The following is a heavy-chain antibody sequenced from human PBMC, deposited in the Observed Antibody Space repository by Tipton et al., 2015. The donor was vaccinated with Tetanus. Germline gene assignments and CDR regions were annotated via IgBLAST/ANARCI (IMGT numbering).Heavy chain of an antibody. CDR2: ITFDGSTK. Sequence: SLRLSYAASGFTFTRYAMHWVRQTPGKGLEWVSVITFDGSTKYYADSVKGRFTLSRDNPRNTLYLQMNSLKVEDTAVYYCAREDGGPTLDYFDSWGQGVLVTVSS. V-gene: IGHV3-30-3*01. D-gene: IGHD3-16*01. J-gene: IGHJ4*02. CDR1: GFTFTRYA. CDR3: AREDGGPTLDYFDS.